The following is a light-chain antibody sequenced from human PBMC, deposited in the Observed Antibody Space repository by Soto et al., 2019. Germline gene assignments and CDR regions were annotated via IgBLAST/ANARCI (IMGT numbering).Light chain of an antibody. V-gene: IGKV3-20*01. Sequence: EIVLTQSPGTLSLSPGERATLSCRASQSVSSSYLAWYQQKPGQAPRLLIYDTSNRATGIPARFSGSGSGTDFTLTISRLEPEDFAVYYCQQYVDSRTFGQGTKVDIK. J-gene: IGKJ1*01. CDR3: QQYVDSRT. CDR1: QSVSSSY. CDR2: DTS.